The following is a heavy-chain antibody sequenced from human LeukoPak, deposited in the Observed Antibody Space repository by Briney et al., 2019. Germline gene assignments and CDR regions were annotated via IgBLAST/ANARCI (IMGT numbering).Heavy chain of an antibody. CDR3: AKASGATGPLSDP. CDR2: VGPSGART. J-gene: IGHJ5*02. Sequence: PPGGSLRLSCAASGFTFSHHGMNWVRQAPGKGLEWVAGVGPSGARTYYADSVKGRFTISRDNSKNTLYLQMNSLRAEDTAVYYCAKASGATGPLSDPWGQGTLVTVSS. V-gene: IGHV3-23*01. CDR1: GFTFSHHG. D-gene: IGHD1-26*01.